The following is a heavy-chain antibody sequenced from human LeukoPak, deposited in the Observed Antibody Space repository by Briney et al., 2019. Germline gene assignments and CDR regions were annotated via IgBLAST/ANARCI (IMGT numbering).Heavy chain of an antibody. CDR3: ARKSRADY. J-gene: IGHJ4*02. V-gene: IGHV5-51*01. CDR1: GYSFPTYW. Sequence: KPGESLKISCKGSGYSFPTYWIGWVRQMPGKGLEWMGIIYPGDSETRYSPSFQGQVIISADKSISTAYLQWSRLKASDTAMYYCARKSRADYWGQGTLVTVSS. CDR2: IYPGDSET.